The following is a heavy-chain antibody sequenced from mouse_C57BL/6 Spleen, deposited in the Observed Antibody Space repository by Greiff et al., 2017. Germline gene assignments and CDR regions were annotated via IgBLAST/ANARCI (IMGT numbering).Heavy chain of an antibody. J-gene: IGHJ1*03. D-gene: IGHD1-1*01. CDR3: AMDITTVVATRYFDV. CDR2: IHPSDSDT. Sequence: VQLQQPGAELVKPGASVKVSCKASGYTFTSYWMHWVKQRPGPGLEWIGRIHPSDSDTNYNQKFKGKATLTVDKSSSTAYMQLSSLTSEDSAVYYCAMDITTVVATRYFDVWGTGTTVTVSS. CDR1: GYTFTSYW. V-gene: IGHV1-74*01.